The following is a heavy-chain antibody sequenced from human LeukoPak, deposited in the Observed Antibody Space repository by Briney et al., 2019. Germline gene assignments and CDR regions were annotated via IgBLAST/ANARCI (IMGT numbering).Heavy chain of an antibody. D-gene: IGHD2-15*01. J-gene: IGHJ4*02. V-gene: IGHV3-64D*06. CDR1: GFTFGSSV. Sequence: GGSLRLSCAASGFTFGSSVMNWVRQAPGKGLEWVSGISANGGSTYYADSVKGRFTISRDNSKNTLYLQMSSLRAEDTAVYYCVKGRCSGGSCYHYFDYWGQGTLVTVSS. CDR2: ISANGGST. CDR3: VKGRCSGGSCYHYFDY.